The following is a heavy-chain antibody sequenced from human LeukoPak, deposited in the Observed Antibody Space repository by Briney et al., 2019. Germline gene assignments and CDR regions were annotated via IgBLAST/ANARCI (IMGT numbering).Heavy chain of an antibody. Sequence: ASVKVSCKASGYTFTGYYMHWVRQAPGQGLEWMGWINPNSGGTNYAQKFQGRVTMTRDTSISTAYMELSRLRSDDTAVHYCARDPPSEGLWFGVQGGWFDPWGQGTLVTVSS. CDR3: ARDPPSEGLWFGVQGGWFDP. J-gene: IGHJ5*02. CDR2: INPNSGGT. D-gene: IGHD3-10*01. V-gene: IGHV1-2*02. CDR1: GYTFTGYY.